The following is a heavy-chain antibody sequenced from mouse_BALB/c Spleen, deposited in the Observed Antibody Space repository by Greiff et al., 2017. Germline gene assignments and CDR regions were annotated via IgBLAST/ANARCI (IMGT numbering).Heavy chain of an antibody. CDR3: ARDRYDRGAMDY. D-gene: IGHD2-14*01. Sequence: EVKVVESGGGLVKPGGSLKLSCAASGFTFSDYYMYWVRQTPEKRLEWVATISDGGSYTYYPDSVKGRFTISRDNAKNNLYLQMSSLKSEDTAMYYCARDRYDRGAMDYWGQGTSVTVSS. J-gene: IGHJ4*01. CDR1: GFTFSDYY. CDR2: ISDGGSYT. V-gene: IGHV5-4*02.